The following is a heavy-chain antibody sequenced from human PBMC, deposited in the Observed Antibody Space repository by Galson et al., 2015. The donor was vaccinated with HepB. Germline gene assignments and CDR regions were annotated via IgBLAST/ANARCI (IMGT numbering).Heavy chain of an antibody. V-gene: IGHV3-30*18. Sequence: SLRLSCAASGFTFNTYGMHWVRQAPGKGLEWVAVISYDGTNKHYADSVKGRFTISRDNSKNTLYLQMNSLRAEDTAVYYCAKASPHDYGDYWGQGTLVTVSS. CDR1: GFTFNTYG. D-gene: IGHD6-6*01. J-gene: IGHJ4*02. CDR2: ISYDGTNK. CDR3: AKASPHDYGDY.